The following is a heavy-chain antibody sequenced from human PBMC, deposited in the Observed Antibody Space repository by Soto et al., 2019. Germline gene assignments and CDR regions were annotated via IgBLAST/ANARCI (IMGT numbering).Heavy chain of an antibody. CDR2: ISSSGSTI. J-gene: IGHJ5*02. Sequence: VGSLRLSCAASGFTFSDYYMSWIRQAPGKGLEWVSYISSSGSTIYYADSVKGRFTISRDNAKNSLYLQMNSLRAEDTAVYYCARAVELSGYDYRHPHNWFDPWGQGTLVTVSS. V-gene: IGHV3-11*01. CDR3: ARAVELSGYDYRHPHNWFDP. CDR1: GFTFSDYY. D-gene: IGHD5-12*01.